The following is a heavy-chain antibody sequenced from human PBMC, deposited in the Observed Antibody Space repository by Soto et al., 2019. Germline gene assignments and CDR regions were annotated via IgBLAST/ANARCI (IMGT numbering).Heavy chain of an antibody. Sequence: ASVKVSCKASGYTFTSYAMHWVRQAPGQRLEWMGWINAGNGNTKYSQKFQGRVTITRDTSASTAYMELSSLRSEDTAVYYCARMNWTEFTYEYWGQGTLVTVSS. CDR2: INAGNGNT. V-gene: IGHV1-3*01. CDR1: GYTFTSYA. J-gene: IGHJ4*02. D-gene: IGHD1-1*01. CDR3: ARMNWTEFTYEY.